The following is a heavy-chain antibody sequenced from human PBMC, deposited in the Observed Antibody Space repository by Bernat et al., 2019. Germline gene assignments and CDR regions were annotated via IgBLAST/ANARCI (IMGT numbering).Heavy chain of an antibody. CDR2: IYSGGST. D-gene: IGHD2-15*01. CDR1: GFTVSSNY. J-gene: IGHJ3*02. Sequence: EVQLVESGGGLIQPGGSLRLSCAASGFTVSSNYMSWVRQAPGKGLEWVSVIYSGGSTYYADSVKGRFTISRDNSKNTLYLQMNSLRAEDTAVYYCAKVVRATRTHDAFDIWGQGTMVTVSS. CDR3: AKVVRATRTHDAFDI. V-gene: IGHV3-53*01.